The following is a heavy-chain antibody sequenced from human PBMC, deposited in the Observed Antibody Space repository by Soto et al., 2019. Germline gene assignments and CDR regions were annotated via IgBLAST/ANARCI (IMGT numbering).Heavy chain of an antibody. D-gene: IGHD1-26*01. V-gene: IGHV5-51*01. CDR1: GYSFNNYW. Sequence: EVQLVQSGAEVKEPGESLKISCKASGYSFNNYWIGWVRQMPGKGLEWMAIIYSGDSDTRYSPSFQGQVTISADKSFSTAYLQWSSLKASDTALYFCVTGGLSGNYAGYYFDYWGQGTLVTVSS. CDR2: IYSGDSDT. CDR3: VTGGLSGNYAGYYFDY. J-gene: IGHJ4*02.